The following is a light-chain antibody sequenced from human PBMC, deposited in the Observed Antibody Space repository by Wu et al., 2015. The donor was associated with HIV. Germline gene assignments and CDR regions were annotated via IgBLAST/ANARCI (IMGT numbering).Light chain of an antibody. Sequence: EIVMTQSPATLSVSPGGRVTLSCRASQIIATNLAWYQQKPGQPPRLLIYDASTRATGFPAGFSGGGSGTEFTLTISTLQSGDVAVYYCQQYNDWPQTFGQGTKVKS. J-gene: IGKJ1*01. CDR1: QIIATN. CDR3: QQYNDWPQT. V-gene: IGKV3-15*01. CDR2: DAS.